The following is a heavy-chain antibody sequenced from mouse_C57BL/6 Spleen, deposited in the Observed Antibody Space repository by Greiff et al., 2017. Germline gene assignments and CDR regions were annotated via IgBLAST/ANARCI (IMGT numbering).Heavy chain of an antibody. CDR1: GYTFTSYW. Sequence: QVQLQQPGAELVKPGASVKMSCKASGYTFTSYWINWVKQRPGQGLEWIGDIYPGSGSTNYNEKFKRKATLTVDTSSSTAYMQLRSLTSEDSAVYYCARGGSGYDYWGQGTTLTVSS. CDR3: ARGGSGYDY. V-gene: IGHV1-55*01. CDR2: IYPGSGST. J-gene: IGHJ2*01. D-gene: IGHD3-2*02.